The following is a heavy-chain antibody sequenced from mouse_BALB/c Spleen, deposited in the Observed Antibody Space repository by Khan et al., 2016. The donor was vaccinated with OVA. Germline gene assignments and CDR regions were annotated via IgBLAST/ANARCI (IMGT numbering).Heavy chain of an antibody. CDR1: GYIFTSYW. CDR2: IYPGTDNT. V-gene: IGHV1S132*01. CDR3: AREEALYYFDY. Sequence: VQLQQSGAELVRPGTSVRLSCKTSGYIFTSYWIHWVKQRSGQGLEWIARIYPGTDNTYYNEKFKAKATLTADKSSSTAYLQLSSLKSEDSAVFFCAREEALYYFDYWGQGTTLTVSS. J-gene: IGHJ2*01. D-gene: IGHD3-2*02.